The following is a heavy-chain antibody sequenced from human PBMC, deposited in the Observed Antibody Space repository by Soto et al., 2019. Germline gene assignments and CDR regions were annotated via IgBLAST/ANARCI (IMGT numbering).Heavy chain of an antibody. CDR1: GFTFSSDR. V-gene: IGHV3-74*01. CDR2: MNSDGSII. D-gene: IGHD2-15*01. J-gene: IGHJ6*02. CDR3: VRGWSDV. Sequence: EVQLVESGGGLVQPGGSLRLSCVASGFTFSSDRMHWVRQGPGRGLVWVSRMNSDGSIINYADSVKGRFTVSRDNAKNTLYLQMNSLRVEDTALYYCVRGWSDVWGQGTTVTVSS.